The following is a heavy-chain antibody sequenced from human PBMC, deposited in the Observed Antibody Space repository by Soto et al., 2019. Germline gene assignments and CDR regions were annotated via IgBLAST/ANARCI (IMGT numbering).Heavy chain of an antibody. D-gene: IGHD3-22*01. J-gene: IGHJ4*02. Sequence: EVQLLESGGGLVQPGGSLRLSCAASGFTFSSYAMSWVRQAPGKGLEWVSAISGSGGSTYYADSVKGRFTISRDNSKHTLYLQMNSLRAEDTAVYYCAKDRYGYYDSSGYFSYFDYWGQGTLVTVSS. CDR3: AKDRYGYYDSSGYFSYFDY. CDR1: GFTFSSYA. V-gene: IGHV3-23*01. CDR2: ISGSGGST.